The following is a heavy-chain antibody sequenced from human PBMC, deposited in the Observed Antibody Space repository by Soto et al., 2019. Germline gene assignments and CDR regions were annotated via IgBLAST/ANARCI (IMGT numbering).Heavy chain of an antibody. CDR2: INPGSGAA. V-gene: IGHV1-46*01. CDR3: ARGGEVGVAGSAAFDM. J-gene: IGHJ3*02. CDR1: GYTVTTHY. D-gene: IGHD3-3*01. Sequence: QVQLVQSGAEVKKPGASVKISCTASGYTVTTHYMHWVRQAPGRGLEWMEAINPGSGAAKYTQTFQARVTMTRDTSTNTVYMEMSALRSEDTAVFYCARGGEVGVAGSAAFDMWGQGTMVTVSS.